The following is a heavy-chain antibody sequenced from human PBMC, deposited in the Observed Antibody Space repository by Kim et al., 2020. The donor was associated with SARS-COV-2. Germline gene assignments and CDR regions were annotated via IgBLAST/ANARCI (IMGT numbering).Heavy chain of an antibody. CDR3: AASGRSTTQFDY. V-gene: IGHV1-58*01. CDR2: IVVGSGST. CDR1: GSTFIPSA. D-gene: IGHD6-13*01. J-gene: IGHJ4*02. Sequence: SVKVSCKASGSTFIPSAVQWVRQARGQRPEWIGWIVVGSGSTNRAQKFQERVTLTRDMSTGTAYMELSSLTSEDTAVYHCAASGRSTTQFDYWGQGTLVTVSS.